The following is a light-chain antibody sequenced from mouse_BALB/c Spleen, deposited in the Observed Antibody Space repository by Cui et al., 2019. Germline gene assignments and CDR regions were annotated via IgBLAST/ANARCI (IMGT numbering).Light chain of an antibody. CDR3: QQWSSNPLT. V-gene: IGKV4-68*01. J-gene: IGKJ5*01. CDR1: SSVSY. CDR2: LTS. Sequence: QIVLTQSTALMSASPGEKFTMTCSASSSVSYMYWYQQKPRSSPKPWIYLTSNLASGVPARFSGSGSGTSYSLTISSMEAEDAATYYCQQWSSNPLTFGAGTKLELK.